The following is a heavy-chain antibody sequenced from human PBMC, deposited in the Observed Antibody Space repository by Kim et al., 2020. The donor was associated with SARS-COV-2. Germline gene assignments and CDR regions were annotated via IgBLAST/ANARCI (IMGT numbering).Heavy chain of an antibody. Sequence: SETLSLTCAVYGGSFSGYYWSWIRQPPGKGLEWIGEINHSGSTHYNPSLKSRVTISVDTSKNQFSLKLSSVTAADTAVYYCERGPRGSSSWWGLRYFDLWGRGTLVTVSS. CDR3: ERGPRGSSSWWGLRYFDL. J-gene: IGHJ2*01. CDR1: GGSFSGYY. V-gene: IGHV4-34*01. D-gene: IGHD6-13*01. CDR2: INHSGST.